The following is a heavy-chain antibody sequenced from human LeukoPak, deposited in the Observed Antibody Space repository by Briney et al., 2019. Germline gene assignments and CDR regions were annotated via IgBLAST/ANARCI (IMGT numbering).Heavy chain of an antibody. CDR3: ARIVYDYVVAAPHFDY. D-gene: IGHD3-16*01. CDR2: IYYSGST. J-gene: IGHJ4*02. V-gene: IGHV4-30-4*01. Sequence: SQTLSLTCTVSGGSISSGDYYWSWIRQPAGKGLEWIGYIYYSGSTYYNPSLKSRVTISVDTSKNQFSLKLSSVTAADTAVYYCARIVYDYVVAAPHFDYWGQGTLVTVSS. CDR1: GGSISSGDYY.